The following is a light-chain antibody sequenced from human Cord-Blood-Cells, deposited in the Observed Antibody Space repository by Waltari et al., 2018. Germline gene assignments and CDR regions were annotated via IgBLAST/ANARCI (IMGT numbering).Light chain of an antibody. CDR3: SSYTSSSTLV. V-gene: IGLV2-14*01. CDR1: SSDAGGYNY. Sequence: QSALTQPASVSGYPGQSITISCTGTSSDAGGYNYVSWYQQHPGKAPKLMIYDVSNRPSGVSNRFSGSKSGNTASLTISGLQAEDEADYYCSSYTSSSTLVFGGGTKLTVL. CDR2: DVS. J-gene: IGLJ3*02.